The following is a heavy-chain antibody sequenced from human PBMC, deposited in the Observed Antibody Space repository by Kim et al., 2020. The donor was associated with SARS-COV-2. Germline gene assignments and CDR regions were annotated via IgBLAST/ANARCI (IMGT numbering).Heavy chain of an antibody. Sequence: GGSLRLSCAASGFTFSGYWMSWVRQAPGKGLEWVANIKQDGTETYYVDSVKGRFTISRDNAKNSLYLQLNSLRAEDTAVYYCARVPWSGGLSVWGSYRYSDYWGQGTLVTVSS. D-gene: IGHD3-16*02. CDR3: ARVPWSGGLSVWGSYRYSDY. V-gene: IGHV3-7*01. CDR2: IKQDGTET. J-gene: IGHJ4*02. CDR1: GFTFSGYW.